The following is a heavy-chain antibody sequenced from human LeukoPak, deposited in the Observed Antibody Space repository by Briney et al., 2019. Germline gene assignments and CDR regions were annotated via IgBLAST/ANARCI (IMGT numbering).Heavy chain of an antibody. V-gene: IGHV3-23*01. CDR2: ISGSGGST. D-gene: IGHD3-22*01. J-gene: IGHJ4*02. CDR3: AKVGAGYYYDSSGYYYRY. Sequence: GRSLRLSCVVSGFNSEDHAMHWVRQAPGKGLEWVSAISGSGGSTYYADSVKGRLTISRDNSKNTLYLQMNSLRAEDTAVYYCAKVGAGYYYDSSGYYYRYWGQGTLVTVSS. CDR1: GFNSEDHA.